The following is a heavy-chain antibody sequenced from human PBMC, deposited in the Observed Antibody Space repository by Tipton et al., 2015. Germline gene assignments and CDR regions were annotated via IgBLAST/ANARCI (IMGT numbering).Heavy chain of an antibody. CDR3: VRPANHGFDV. J-gene: IGHJ3*01. Sequence: TLSLTCTVSGASISRGSVWGWIRQPPGKGLEWIVSLYYNDNIYYNPSLQSRVAMPADTSRNQFSLNLTSVTAADTSVYYCVRPANHGFDVWGQGTMVTVSS. CDR2: LYYNDNI. V-gene: IGHV4-39*01. CDR1: GASISRGSV.